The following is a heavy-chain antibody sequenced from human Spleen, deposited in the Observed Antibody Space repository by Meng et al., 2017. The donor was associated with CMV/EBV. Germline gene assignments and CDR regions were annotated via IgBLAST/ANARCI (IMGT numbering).Heavy chain of an antibody. J-gene: IGHJ5*02. D-gene: IGHD1-1*01. V-gene: IGHV4-39*01. Sequence: SETLSLTCTVSGGSIRSSSYYWGWIRQSPGKGLEWIGSIYYSGSAYYNPSLKSRVTISVDTSKNQFSLKLSSVTAAGTSVYYCARVKATTGSSTVWFDPWGQGTLVTVSS. CDR1: GGSIRSSSYY. CDR2: IYYSGSA. CDR3: ARVKATTGSSTVWFDP.